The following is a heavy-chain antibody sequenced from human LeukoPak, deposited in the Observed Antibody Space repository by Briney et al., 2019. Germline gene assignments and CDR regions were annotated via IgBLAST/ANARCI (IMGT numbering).Heavy chain of an antibody. V-gene: IGHV4-30-4*01. CDR1: GSSISSGDYY. J-gene: IGHJ5*02. CDR2: MYYSGST. Sequence: SETLSLTCTVSGSSISSGDYYWSWIRQPPGKGLEWIAYMYYSGSTYYNPSLKSRVTMSADTSKNQLSLELSSVTAADTAVYYCARPYYYDSRIDPWGQGILVTVSS. CDR3: ARPYYYDSRIDP. D-gene: IGHD3-22*01.